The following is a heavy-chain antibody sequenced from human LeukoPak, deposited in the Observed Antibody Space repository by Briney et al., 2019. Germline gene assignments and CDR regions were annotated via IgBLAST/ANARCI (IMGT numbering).Heavy chain of an antibody. J-gene: IGHJ6*02. CDR1: GFIFDNHA. Sequence: GRSLRLSCEGSGFIFDNHAFHWVRQAPGKGLEWVSGISWNSGGIVYAGSVQGRLTISRDNAKKSLFLQMNSLRLEDTALYYCARGGSSGWTSEKGMDVWGQGTTVIVSS. V-gene: IGHV3-9*01. CDR3: ARGGSSGWTSEKGMDV. D-gene: IGHD6-19*01. CDR2: ISWNSGGI.